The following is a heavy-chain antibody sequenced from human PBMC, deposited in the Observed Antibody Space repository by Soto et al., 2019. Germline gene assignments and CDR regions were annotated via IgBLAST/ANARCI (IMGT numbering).Heavy chain of an antibody. CDR1: GFTFSSYG. CDR2: ISYDGSNK. Sequence: PGGSLSLSCAASGFTFSSYGMHWVRQAPGKGLEWVAVISYDGSNKYYADSVKGRFTISRDNSKNTLYLQMNSLRAEDTAVYYCAKELAPWGQGTMVTVSS. D-gene: IGHD1-1*01. J-gene: IGHJ3*01. CDR3: AKELAP. V-gene: IGHV3-30*18.